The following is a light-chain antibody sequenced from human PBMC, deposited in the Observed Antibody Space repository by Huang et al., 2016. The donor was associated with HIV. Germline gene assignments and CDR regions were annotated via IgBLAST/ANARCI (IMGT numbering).Light chain of an antibody. CDR3: QQLHTYPIT. CDR1: QDIGTS. CDR2: GAS. Sequence: QLTQSPPSLSASVGDTIIISCRASQDIGTSLAWYQQKTGRAPTLLISGASTLQTGVPSRFSGDSAGTVFTLFITGLQPEDFATYYCQQLHTYPITFGQGTRLDIK. V-gene: IGKV1-13*02. J-gene: IGKJ5*01.